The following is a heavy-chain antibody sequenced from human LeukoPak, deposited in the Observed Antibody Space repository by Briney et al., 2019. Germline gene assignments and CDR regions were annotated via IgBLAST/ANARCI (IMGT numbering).Heavy chain of an antibody. V-gene: IGHV1-18*01. D-gene: IGHD3-10*01. CDR3: ARYTYYYGSGSYLDY. CDR1: GYTFTSYG. Sequence: ASVKVSCKASGYTFTSYGISWVRQAPGQGLEWMGWISAYNGNTNYAQKLQGRVTMTTDTSTSTAYMELRSLRSDDTAVYYCARYTYYYGSGSYLDYWGQGTLVTVSS. CDR2: ISAYNGNT. J-gene: IGHJ4*02.